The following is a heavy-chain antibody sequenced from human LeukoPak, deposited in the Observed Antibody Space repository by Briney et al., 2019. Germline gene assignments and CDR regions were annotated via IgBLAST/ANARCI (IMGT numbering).Heavy chain of an antibody. CDR2: IYYSGSS. D-gene: IGHD6-19*01. CDR3: ARILILSSGWTPFDY. J-gene: IGHJ4*02. V-gene: IGHV4-39*01. CDR1: GGPISSTNYY. Sequence: KSSETLSLTCTVSGGPISSTNYYWGWIRQPPGKRPEWIGNIYYSGSSYYNPSLQSRGTISVDSSKNQFSLRLSSVTAADTAVYYCARILILSSGWTPFDYWAREPWSPSPQ.